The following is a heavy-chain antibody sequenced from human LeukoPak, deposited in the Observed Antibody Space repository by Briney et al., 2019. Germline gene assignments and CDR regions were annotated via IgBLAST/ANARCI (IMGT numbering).Heavy chain of an antibody. CDR1: GGSISSYY. D-gene: IGHD2-2*01. Sequence: SETLSLTCTVSGGSISSYYWSWIRQPPGKGLEWLGYIYYSGSTNYNPSLKSRVTISVDTSKNQFSLKLSSVTAADTAVYYCARVKDIVVVPADASAFDIWGQGTMVTVSS. J-gene: IGHJ3*02. CDR2: IYYSGST. CDR3: ARVKDIVVVPADASAFDI. V-gene: IGHV4-59*01.